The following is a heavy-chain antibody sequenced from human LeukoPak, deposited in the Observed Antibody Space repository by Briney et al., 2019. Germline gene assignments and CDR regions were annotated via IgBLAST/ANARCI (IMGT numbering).Heavy chain of an antibody. V-gene: IGHV4-30-4*02. Sequence: ASETLSLTCTVSGGSISSGDYYWSWIRQPPGKGLEWIGYIYYSGSTYYNPSLKSRVTISVDTSKNQFSLKLSSVTAADTAVYYCARTQLLRLYYFDTWGQGALVTVSS. CDR2: IYYSGST. J-gene: IGHJ4*02. CDR3: ARTQLLRLYYFDT. CDR1: GGSISSGDYY. D-gene: IGHD3-16*01.